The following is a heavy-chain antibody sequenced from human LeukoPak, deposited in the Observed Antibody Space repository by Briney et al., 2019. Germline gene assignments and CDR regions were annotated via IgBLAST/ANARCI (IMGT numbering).Heavy chain of an antibody. V-gene: IGHV1-69*05. D-gene: IGHD1-1*01. CDR1: GGTFSSYA. CDR3: ARGPELERFDY. CDR2: IIPIFGTA. J-gene: IGHJ4*02. Sequence: SVKVSCKASGGTFSSYAISWVRQAPGQGLEWMGGIIPIFGTANYAQKLQGRVTITTDKSTSTAYMELSSLRSEDTAVYYCARGPELERFDYWGQGTLVSVSS.